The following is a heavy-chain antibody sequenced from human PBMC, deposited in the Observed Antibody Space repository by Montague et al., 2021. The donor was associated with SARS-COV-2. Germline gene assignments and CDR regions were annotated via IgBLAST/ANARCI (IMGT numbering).Heavy chain of an antibody. V-gene: IGHV4-34*01. Sequence: SETLSLTCTVYGGSITGYYWSRLRRSPGKGLEWIVEINDSGGANYNPSLGSRVAISTDTSKNQLSLKVISVTAADTAVYYCVRDHPYGGPRGAFDIWGQGTVVTVSS. CDR1: GGSITGYY. CDR3: VRDHPYGGPRGAFDI. D-gene: IGHD4-23*01. J-gene: IGHJ3*02. CDR2: INDSGGA.